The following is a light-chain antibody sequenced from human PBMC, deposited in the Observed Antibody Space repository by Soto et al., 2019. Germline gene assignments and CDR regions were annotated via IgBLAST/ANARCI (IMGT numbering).Light chain of an antibody. J-gene: IGLJ2*01. CDR2: DNN. CDR1: SSNIGAGYD. CDR3: QSYDRSLSVV. V-gene: IGLV1-40*01. Sequence: HSVLTQPPSVSGAPGQRVTISCTGSSSNIGAGYDVHWYQQLPGTAPKLLIYDNNNRPSGVPGRFSGSKSGTSASLAITGLQAEDEADYYCQSYDRSLSVVFGGGTKLTVL.